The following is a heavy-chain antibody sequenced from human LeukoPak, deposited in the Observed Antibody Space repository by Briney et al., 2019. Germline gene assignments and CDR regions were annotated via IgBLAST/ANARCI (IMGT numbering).Heavy chain of an antibody. D-gene: IGHD5-18*01. J-gene: IGHJ4*02. CDR1: GGSISSYY. CDR3: TTIKRGNIFGYFDF. CDR2: IYTSGST. Sequence: SETLSLTCTASGGSISSYYWSWIRQPAGKGLEWIGRIYTSGSTNYNPSLKSRVTMSVDTSKNQLSLRLSSVTAADTAVYYCTTIKRGNIFGYFDFWGQGILVTVSS. V-gene: IGHV4-4*07.